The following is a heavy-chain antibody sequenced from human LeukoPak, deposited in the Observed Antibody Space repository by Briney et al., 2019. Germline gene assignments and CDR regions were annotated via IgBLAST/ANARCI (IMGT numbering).Heavy chain of an antibody. V-gene: IGHV7-4-1*02. D-gene: IGHD2-15*01. CDR1: GYTFNKYA. CDR2: ITTDTGKP. J-gene: IGHJ3*02. Sequence: ASVKVSCKASGYTFNKYALNWVRQAPRQGLEWMGWITTDTGKPTYAQGFTGRYVFSLDTSVSTTSLQITSLKAEDTAVYYCARAARNCSGGTCLSIRAFDIWGQGTMVTVSS. CDR3: ARAARNCSGGTCLSIRAFDI.